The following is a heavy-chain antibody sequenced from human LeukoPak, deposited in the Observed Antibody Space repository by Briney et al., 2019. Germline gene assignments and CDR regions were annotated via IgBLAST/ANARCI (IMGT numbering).Heavy chain of an antibody. Sequence: PSETLSLTCTVSGGSISNYYWSWIRQPPGKGLEWIAYIDDSGSTNYNPSLKSRVTISVDTSKNQFSLKLRSVTAADTAVYYCARALERYYYDSSGYYAHFDYWGQGTLVTVSS. CDR3: ARALERYYYDSSGYYAHFDY. CDR1: GGSISNYY. D-gene: IGHD3-22*01. J-gene: IGHJ4*02. V-gene: IGHV4-59*12. CDR2: IDDSGST.